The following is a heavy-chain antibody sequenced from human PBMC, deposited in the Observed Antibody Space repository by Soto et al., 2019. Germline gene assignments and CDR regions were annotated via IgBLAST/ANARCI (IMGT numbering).Heavy chain of an antibody. CDR3: ASGYELPPEPYYYYYYGMDV. Sequence: QVQLQQWGAGLLKPSETLSLTCAVYGGSFSGYYWSWIRQPPGKGLEWIGEINHSGSTNYNPSLKSRVTISVDTSKNQFSLKLSSVTAADTAVYYCASGYELPPEPYYYYYYGMDVWGQGTTVTVSS. CDR1: GGSFSGYY. V-gene: IGHV4-34*01. CDR2: INHSGST. D-gene: IGHD3-22*01. J-gene: IGHJ6*02.